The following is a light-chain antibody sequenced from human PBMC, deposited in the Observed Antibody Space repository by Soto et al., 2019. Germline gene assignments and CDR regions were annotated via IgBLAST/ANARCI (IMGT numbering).Light chain of an antibody. CDR3: QQFKSDKWT. CDR2: DVS. J-gene: IGKJ1*01. Sequence: DVQMTQGPATLSASGGGRVTITGRASENIERWLAWYQQKPGKAPKLLLYDVSSLESGVPSRFSGSGSATEFILTINGLQPDDFATYFCQQFKSDKWTFGQGTKVDIK. V-gene: IGKV1-5*01. CDR1: ENIERW.